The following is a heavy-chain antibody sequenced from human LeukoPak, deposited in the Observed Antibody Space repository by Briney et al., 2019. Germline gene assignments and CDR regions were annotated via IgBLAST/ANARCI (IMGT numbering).Heavy chain of an antibody. CDR1: GGSISSYY. V-gene: IGHV4-59*01. J-gene: IGHJ1*01. Sequence: SETLSLTCTVSGGSISSYYWSWIRQPPGKGLEWIGYIYYSGSTNYNPSLKSRVIISVDTSKNQFSLKLSSVTAADTAVYYCARGPDGDYGYFQHWGQGTLVTVSS. CDR3: ARGPDGDYGYFQH. CDR2: IYYSGST. D-gene: IGHD4-17*01.